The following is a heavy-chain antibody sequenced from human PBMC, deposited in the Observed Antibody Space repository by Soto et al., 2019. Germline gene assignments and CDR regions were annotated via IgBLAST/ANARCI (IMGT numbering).Heavy chain of an antibody. D-gene: IGHD2-15*01. CDR3: AREENCRGGTCYSEYFHH. J-gene: IGHJ1*01. CDR2: VNPSGGSA. Sequence: ASVKVSCKTSGYIFTAYAMHWVRQAPGQGLEWMGVVNPSGGSAHYAQSFEGRVTLTRDTSTSTFYMELSSLRSEDTAVYYCAREENCRGGTCYSEYFHHWGQGTLVTVSS. V-gene: IGHV1-46*01. CDR1: GYIFTAYA.